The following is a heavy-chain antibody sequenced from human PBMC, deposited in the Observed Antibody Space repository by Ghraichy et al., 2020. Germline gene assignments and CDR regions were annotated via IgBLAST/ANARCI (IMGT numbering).Heavy chain of an antibody. D-gene: IGHD3-16*01. CDR2: IWYDGSNK. CDR1: GFTFSSYG. V-gene: IGHV3-33*01. J-gene: IGHJ4*02. Sequence: GGSLRLSCAASGFTFSSYGMHWVRQAPGKGLEWVAVIWYDGSNKYYGDSVKGRFTISRDNSKNTLYLQMNSLRDEDTALYYCARDGGMGYHRPTFWGQGTVVTVSS. CDR3: ARDGGMGYHRPTF.